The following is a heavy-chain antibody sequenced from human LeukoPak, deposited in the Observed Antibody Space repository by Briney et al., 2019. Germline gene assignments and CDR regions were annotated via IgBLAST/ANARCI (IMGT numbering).Heavy chain of an antibody. CDR2: IYYSGST. J-gene: IGHJ4*02. CDR1: GGSISSYY. Sequence: SETLSLTCTVSGGSISSYYWSWIRQPPGKGLEWIGYIYYSGSTNYNPFLKSRVTLSVDTSKNQFSLKLNSVTAADTAVYYCARDSTAGYWGQGTLVTVSS. V-gene: IGHV4-59*01. CDR3: ARDSTAGY.